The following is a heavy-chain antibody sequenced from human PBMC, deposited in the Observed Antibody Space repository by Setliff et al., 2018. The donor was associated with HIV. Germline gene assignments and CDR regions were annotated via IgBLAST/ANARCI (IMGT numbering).Heavy chain of an antibody. CDR3: ARDRLTAGKYCSDSRCDDAFDI. CDR2: IYHSGRT. D-gene: IGHD2-15*01. V-gene: IGHV4-4*02. Sequence: PSETLSLTCAVAGGSISSSNCWCWVRQPPGKGLEWIGEIYHSGRTNYNPSLKSRVTLSVDKSKNPFSRKLSSVTAADTAVYYCARDRLTAGKYCSDSRCDDAFDIWGQGTMVTVSS. CDR1: GGSISSSNC. J-gene: IGHJ3*02.